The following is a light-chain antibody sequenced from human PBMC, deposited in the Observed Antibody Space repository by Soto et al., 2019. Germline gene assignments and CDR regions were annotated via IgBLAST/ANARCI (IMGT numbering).Light chain of an antibody. CDR2: GVS. J-gene: IGKJ4*01. CDR1: QNVNNNF. Sequence: VLTQSPRPLSLSPGARATLSCRAMQNVNNNFVAWYQQKPGQAPSLLIYGVSDRATGVPDRFSGSGSGTDFTLTISRLEPEDFAVYYCQQHGASITFGGGSKVDIK. V-gene: IGKV3-20*01. CDR3: QQHGASIT.